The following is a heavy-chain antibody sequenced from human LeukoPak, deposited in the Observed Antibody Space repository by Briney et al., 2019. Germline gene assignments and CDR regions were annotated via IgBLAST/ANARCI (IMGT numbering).Heavy chain of an antibody. J-gene: IGHJ4*02. CDR2: IRSKANSYAT. Sequence: GGSLKLSCAASGFTFSGSAMHWVRQASGKGLEWVGRIRSKANSYATAYAASVKGRFTISRDDSKNAAYLQMNSLKTEDTAVYYCTRPSDYDILTGYSPFDYWGQGTLVTVSS. CDR3: TRPSDYDILTGYSPFDY. CDR1: GFTFSGSA. D-gene: IGHD3-9*01. V-gene: IGHV3-73*01.